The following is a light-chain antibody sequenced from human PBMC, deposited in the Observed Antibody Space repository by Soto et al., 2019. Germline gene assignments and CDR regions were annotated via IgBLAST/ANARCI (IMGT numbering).Light chain of an antibody. Sequence: EIVLTQSPVTLSLSPGERATLSCRASQSVSSYLAWYKQKPGQAPRLLIYDASNRATGIPARFSGSGSGTDFTLTISSLEPEDFAVYYCQQRSIWPPITFGGGTKVEIK. CDR1: QSVSSY. CDR2: DAS. J-gene: IGKJ4*01. CDR3: QQRSIWPPIT. V-gene: IGKV3-11*01.